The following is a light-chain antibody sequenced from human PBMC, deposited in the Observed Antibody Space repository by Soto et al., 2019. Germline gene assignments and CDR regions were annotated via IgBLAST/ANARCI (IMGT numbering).Light chain of an antibody. CDR3: QQYAASPRT. CDR1: QSVNDNY. V-gene: IGKV3-20*01. CDR2: GAS. J-gene: IGKJ1*01. Sequence: EIVLTQSPGTLSLSPRERATLSCRASQSVNDNYLAWYQHKPGQAPRLLIYGASSRAPGIPDRFSSSGSGTDFTLTISRLEPEDFAIYYCQQYAASPRTFGQGTQGEVK.